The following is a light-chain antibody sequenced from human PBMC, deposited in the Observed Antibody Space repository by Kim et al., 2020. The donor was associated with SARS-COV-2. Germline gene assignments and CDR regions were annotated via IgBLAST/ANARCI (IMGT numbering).Light chain of an antibody. V-gene: IGKV1-12*01. CDR2: AAF. CDR1: QDISSW. CDR3: QQTNNFPLT. J-gene: IGKJ4*01. Sequence: ASIGDRVTIACRASQDISSWLALYQQKPGKAPKLLIYAAFNLQSGVPSRFRGGRSGTDFTLTINSLQSEDFATYYCQQTNNFPLTFGGGTKVDIK.